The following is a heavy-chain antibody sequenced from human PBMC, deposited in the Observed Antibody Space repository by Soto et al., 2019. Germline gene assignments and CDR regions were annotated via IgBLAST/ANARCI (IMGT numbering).Heavy chain of an antibody. CDR3: ARYCSSTTCRKYHYYRMDV. CDR2: IIPFFGSP. V-gene: IGHV1-69*13. D-gene: IGHD2-2*01. Sequence: SVKVSCKPSGGTFGSYAISWVGQAPGQGLEWMGGIIPFFGSPNYAQKFQGRATITADESTSTAYMELTSLRSEDTAVYYCARYCSSTTCRKYHYYRMDVWGQGTTVTVSS. CDR1: GGTFGSYA. J-gene: IGHJ6*02.